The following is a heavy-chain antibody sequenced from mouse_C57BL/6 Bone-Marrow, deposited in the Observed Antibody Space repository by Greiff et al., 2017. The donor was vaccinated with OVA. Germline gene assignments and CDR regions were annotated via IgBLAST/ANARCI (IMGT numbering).Heavy chain of an antibody. V-gene: IGHV14-4*01. J-gene: IGHJ3*01. Sequence: EVQLQQSGAELVRPGASVQLSCTASGFNIKDDYMHWVKQRPEQGLEWIGWIDPENGDTEYASKFQGKATITADTSSNTDYLQLSSLTSEDTAVDYCTTGGPPPWFAYWGQGTLVTVSA. D-gene: IGHD3-3*01. CDR2: IDPENGDT. CDR1: GFNIKDDY. CDR3: TTGGPPPWFAY.